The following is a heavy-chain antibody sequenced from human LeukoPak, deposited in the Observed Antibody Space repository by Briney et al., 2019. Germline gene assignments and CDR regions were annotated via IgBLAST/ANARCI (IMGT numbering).Heavy chain of an antibody. CDR1: GFTFSSYW. D-gene: IGHD1-26*01. CDR3: ARDKIVGATIFDY. Sequence: GGSLRLSCAASGFTFSSYWMSWVRQAPGKGLEWVANIKQDGSEKYYVDSVKGRFTISRDNAKNSLYLQMNSLRAEDTAVYYCARDKIVGATIFDYWGQGTLVTVSS. J-gene: IGHJ4*02. V-gene: IGHV3-7*01. CDR2: IKQDGSEK.